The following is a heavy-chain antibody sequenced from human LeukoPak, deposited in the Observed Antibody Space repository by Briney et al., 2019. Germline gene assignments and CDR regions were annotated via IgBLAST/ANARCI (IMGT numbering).Heavy chain of an antibody. CDR1: GGSISSSSYY. CDR2: IYTSGST. CDR3: ARGAPPRILWFGDPYYFDY. V-gene: IGHV4-61*02. D-gene: IGHD3-10*01. Sequence: SQTLSLTCTVSGGSISSSSYYWSWLRQPAGKGLEWIGRIYTSGSTNYNPSLKSRVTISVDTSKNQFSLQLSSVTAADTAVYYCARGAPPRILWFGDPYYFDYWGQGTLVTVSS. J-gene: IGHJ4*02.